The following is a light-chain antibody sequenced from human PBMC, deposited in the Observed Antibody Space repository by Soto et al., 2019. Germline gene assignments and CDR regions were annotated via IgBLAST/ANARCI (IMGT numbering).Light chain of an antibody. Sequence: EIVLTQSPATLSLSPGERATLSCRASQSVSSSYLAWYQQKPGQAPRLLIYGASSRATGIPDRFSGSGSGTDFTLTISRLEPEDFAVYHCQQYGGSPWTFGQGTKVDIK. CDR2: GAS. V-gene: IGKV3-20*01. CDR1: QSVSSSY. J-gene: IGKJ1*01. CDR3: QQYGGSPWT.